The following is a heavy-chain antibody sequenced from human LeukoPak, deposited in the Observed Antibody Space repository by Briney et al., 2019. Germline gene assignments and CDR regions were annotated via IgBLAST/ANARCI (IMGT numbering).Heavy chain of an antibody. Sequence: GGSLRLSCAASGFTFSSYWMSWVRQPPGKGLEWVANIPDDGSETNYVDSVKGRFIISRDNAKNLLSLQMSSLREEDTALYYCARGWAAIPDWGQGTLVTVSS. J-gene: IGHJ1*01. CDR1: GFTFSSYW. V-gene: IGHV3-7*01. CDR3: ARGWAAIPD. CDR2: IPDDGSET. D-gene: IGHD2-15*01.